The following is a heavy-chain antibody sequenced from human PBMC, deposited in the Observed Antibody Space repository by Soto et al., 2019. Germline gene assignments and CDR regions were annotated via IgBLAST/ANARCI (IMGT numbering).Heavy chain of an antibody. D-gene: IGHD3-16*01. V-gene: IGHV3-33*01. CDR3: ARGGKNSYGMDV. Sequence: QVQLVESGGGVVQPGRSLRLSCAASGFSFSSYGMHWVRQAPDKGLEWVANIWYDGRNKYYADSVKGRFPISRDNSKNTFYLQMNSLRAEDTAVYYCARGGKNSYGMDVWGQGTTVTVSS. J-gene: IGHJ6*02. CDR2: IWYDGRNK. CDR1: GFSFSSYG.